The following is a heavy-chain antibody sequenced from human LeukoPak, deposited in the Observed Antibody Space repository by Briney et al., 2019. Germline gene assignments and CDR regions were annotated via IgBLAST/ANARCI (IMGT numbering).Heavy chain of an antibody. J-gene: IGHJ4*02. CDR2: VYYSGST. CDR1: GDSISSHY. D-gene: IGHD6-19*01. Sequence: PSETLSLTCTVSGDSISSHYWSWLRQPPGKGLEWIGCVYYSGSTNYNPSLKSRVTISVDTSKNQFSLDLSSVTAADTAVYYCARGGSSGWYGIDYWGQGTLVTVSS. V-gene: IGHV4-59*11. CDR3: ARGGSSGWYGIDY.